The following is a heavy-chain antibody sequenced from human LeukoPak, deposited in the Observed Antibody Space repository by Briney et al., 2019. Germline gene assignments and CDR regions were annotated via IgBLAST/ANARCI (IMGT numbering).Heavy chain of an antibody. CDR3: ARKKRVDTDSIMVYYYYAMDV. CDR2: IWYDGSNK. J-gene: IGHJ6*02. V-gene: IGHV3-33*08. Sequence: PGGSLRLSCAASGFTVDSNYLSWVRQAPGKGLEWVAVIWYDGSNKYYADSVKGRFTISRDNSKKTLYLQMNNLRAEDTAVYYCARKKRVDTDSIMVYYYYAMDVWGQGTTVTVSS. D-gene: IGHD5-18*01. CDR1: GFTVDSNY.